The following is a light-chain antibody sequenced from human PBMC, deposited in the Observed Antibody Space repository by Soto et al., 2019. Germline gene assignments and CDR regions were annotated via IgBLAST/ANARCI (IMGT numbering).Light chain of an antibody. CDR1: QSVLYSSNNKNY. CDR2: WAS. J-gene: IGKJ3*01. V-gene: IGKV4-1*01. CDR3: QQYYSIPFT. Sequence: DIVMTQSPDSLAVSLGERATINCKSSQSVLYSSNNKNYLAWYQQRPGQPPKLLIYWASTRGSGVPDRFSGSGSGTDFTLTISSLQAEDVALYYCQQYYSIPFTFGPGPKWKSN.